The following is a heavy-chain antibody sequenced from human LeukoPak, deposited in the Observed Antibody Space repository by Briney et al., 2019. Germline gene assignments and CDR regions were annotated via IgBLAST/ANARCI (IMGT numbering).Heavy chain of an antibody. J-gene: IGHJ4*02. Sequence: GAAVKVSCKASGYTFTNYGISWVRQAPGQGLEWMGWISAYNGNTDYAQKFQGRVTITADKSTSTAYMELSSLRSEDTAVYYCASREMGPGFTDYWGQGTLVTVSS. V-gene: IGHV1-18*01. D-gene: IGHD1-26*01. CDR2: ISAYNGNT. CDR1: GYTFTNYG. CDR3: ASREMGPGFTDY.